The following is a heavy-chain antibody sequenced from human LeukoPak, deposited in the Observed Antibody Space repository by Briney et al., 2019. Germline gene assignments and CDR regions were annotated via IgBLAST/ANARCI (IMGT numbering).Heavy chain of an antibody. CDR2: MNPNSGNT. V-gene: IGHV1-8*01. CDR3: ARGDTVTSLLYYYYYGMDV. D-gene: IGHD4-17*01. Sequence: ASVKVSCKASGYTLTSYDINWVRQATGQGLEWMGWMNPNSGNTGYAQKFQGRVTMTRNTSISTAYMELSSLRSEDTAVYYCARGDTVTSLLYYYYYGMDVWGQGTTVTVSS. J-gene: IGHJ6*02. CDR1: GYTLTSYD.